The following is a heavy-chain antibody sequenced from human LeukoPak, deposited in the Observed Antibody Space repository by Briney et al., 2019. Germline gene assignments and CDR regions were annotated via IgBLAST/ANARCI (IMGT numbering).Heavy chain of an antibody. CDR3: ARAGYSSIWYEPTFFDH. D-gene: IGHD6-13*01. CDR2: VYDTEST. J-gene: IGHJ4*02. Sequence: PSETLSLTCSVSGGSMSSHYWNWIRQPPGKGLEWIGYVYDTESTNYNPSLKSRVTISADTSKNQFSLKLPSVTAADTALYYCARAGYSSIWYEPTFFDHWGQGILVTVSS. CDR1: GGSMSSHY. V-gene: IGHV4-59*11.